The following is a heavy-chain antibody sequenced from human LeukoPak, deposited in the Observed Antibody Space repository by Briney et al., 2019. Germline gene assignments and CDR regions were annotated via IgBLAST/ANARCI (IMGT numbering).Heavy chain of an antibody. Sequence: KPSETLSLTCTVSGGSIRSYYWSWIRQPPGKGLEYIGYISYSGSPHYHPSLESRVTISVDTSKSQVSLKLSSVTAADTAVYYCARDRAMPTAPGYWFDPWGQGTLVTVSS. J-gene: IGHJ5*02. CDR1: GGSIRSYY. D-gene: IGHD2-2*01. CDR3: ARDRAMPTAPGYWFDP. CDR2: ISYSGSP. V-gene: IGHV4-59*01.